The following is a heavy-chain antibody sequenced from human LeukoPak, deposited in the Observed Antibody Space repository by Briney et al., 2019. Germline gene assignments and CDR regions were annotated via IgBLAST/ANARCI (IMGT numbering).Heavy chain of an antibody. J-gene: IGHJ4*02. CDR3: AKSGGYGLIDY. Sequence: SETLSLTCAVYGGSFSGYYWSWIRQPPGKGLEWIGNIYYTGNTYYNASLQSRVTISIDTSKNQFSLRLNSVTAADTAMYYCAKSGGYGLIDYWGQGTLVTVSS. D-gene: IGHD1-26*01. CDR2: IYYTGNT. V-gene: IGHV4-34*01. CDR1: GGSFSGYY.